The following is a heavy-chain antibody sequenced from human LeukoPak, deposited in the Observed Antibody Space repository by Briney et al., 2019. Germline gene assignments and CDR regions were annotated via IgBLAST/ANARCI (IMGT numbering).Heavy chain of an antibody. CDR3: AGSVTPNYYYYYMDV. V-gene: IGHV4-61*02. CDR1: GGSISSGSYY. J-gene: IGHJ6*03. D-gene: IGHD1-14*01. CDR2: IYTSGST. Sequence: SETLSLICTVSGGSISSGSYYWSWIRQPAGKGLEWIGRIYTSGSTNYNPSLKSRVTISVDTSKNQFSLKLSSVTAADTAVYYCAGSVTPNYYYYYMDVWGKGTTVTVSS.